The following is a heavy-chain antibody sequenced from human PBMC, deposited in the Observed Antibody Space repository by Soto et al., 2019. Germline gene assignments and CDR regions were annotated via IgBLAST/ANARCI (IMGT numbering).Heavy chain of an antibody. J-gene: IGHJ4*02. V-gene: IGHV4-39*01. CDR2: VYYSGST. D-gene: IGHD5-12*01. Sequence: QLRLLESGPGVVKPAETLSLTCTVSGGSISTTFYYWGWIRQSPGKGLEWIGTVYYSGSTYYNPSLKSRVTISIDTSKNQFSLKLTSLTAADTAIYYCARHPINDDDYPAEVNFWGQGTLVTVSS. CDR1: GGSISTTFYY. CDR3: ARHPINDDDYPAEVNF.